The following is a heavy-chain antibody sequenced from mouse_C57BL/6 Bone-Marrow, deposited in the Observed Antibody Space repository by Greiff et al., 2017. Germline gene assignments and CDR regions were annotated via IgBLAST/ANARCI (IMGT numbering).Heavy chain of an antibody. CDR2: ISYDGSN. J-gene: IGHJ3*01. CDR3: ARSGLRRGSWFAY. D-gene: IGHD2-4*01. V-gene: IGHV3-6*01. CDR1: GYSITSGYY. Sequence: EVKLMESGPGLVKPSQSLSLTCSVTGYSITSGYYWNWIRQFPGNKLEWMGYISYDGSNNYNPSLKNRISITRDTSKNQFFLKLNSVTTEDTATYYCARSGLRRGSWFAYWGQGTLVTVSA.